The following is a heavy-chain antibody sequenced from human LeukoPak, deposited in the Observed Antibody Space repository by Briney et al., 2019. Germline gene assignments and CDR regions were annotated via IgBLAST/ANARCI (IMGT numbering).Heavy chain of an antibody. CDR2: IYHSGST. Sequence: SETLSLTCAVSGGSISSGGYSWSWIRQPPGKGLEWIGYIYHSGSTYYNPSLKSRVTISVDKSKNQFSLKLSSVTAADTAVYYCARGGGYCSSTSCYSIFDYWGQGTLVTVSS. J-gene: IGHJ4*02. V-gene: IGHV4-30-2*01. CDR3: ARGGGYCSSTSCYSIFDY. D-gene: IGHD2-2*01. CDR1: GGSISSGGYS.